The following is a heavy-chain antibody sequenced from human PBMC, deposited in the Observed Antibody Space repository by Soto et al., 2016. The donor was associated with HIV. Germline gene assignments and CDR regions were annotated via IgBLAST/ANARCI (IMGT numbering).Heavy chain of an antibody. CDR2: IYYSGST. Sequence: QVQLQESGPGLVKPSETLSLTCTVSGGSISTYYWSWIRQPPGKGLEWIGYIYYSGSTNYNPSLKNRVTISVDTSKNQFSLKLSSVTAADTAVYYCARGTYYYDSSPDYWGQGTLVTVSS. CDR1: GGSISTYY. J-gene: IGHJ4*02. CDR3: ARGTYYYDSSPDY. D-gene: IGHD3-22*01. V-gene: IGHV4-59*01.